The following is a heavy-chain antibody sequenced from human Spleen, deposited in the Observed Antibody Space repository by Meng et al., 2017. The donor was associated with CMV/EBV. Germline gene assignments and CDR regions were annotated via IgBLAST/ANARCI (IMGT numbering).Heavy chain of an antibody. D-gene: IGHD2-15*01. CDR3: AKDGGRIVDH. Sequence: LSLSASGFMFGAYHIHWLRQAPGKGLEWVAFISFDGMRSYYADSVQGRFAVSRDNSENTVYLHMNSLRGEDTAVYHCAKDGGRIVDHWGQGTLVTVSS. J-gene: IGHJ4*02. V-gene: IGHV3-30*02. CDR2: ISFDGMRS. CDR1: GFMFGAYH.